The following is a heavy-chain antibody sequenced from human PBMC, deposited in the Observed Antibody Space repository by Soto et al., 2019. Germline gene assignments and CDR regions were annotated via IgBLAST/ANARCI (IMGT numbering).Heavy chain of an antibody. D-gene: IGHD2-15*01. J-gene: IGHJ3*02. Sequence: ASVKVSCKASGYTFTSYDINWVRQATGQGLEWMGWMNPNSGNTGYAQKFQGRVTKTRNTSISTAYMELSSLRSEETAVYYCARERYCSGGSCYSEAFDIWGQGTMVTVSS. V-gene: IGHV1-8*01. CDR2: MNPNSGNT. CDR1: GYTFTSYD. CDR3: ARERYCSGGSCYSEAFDI.